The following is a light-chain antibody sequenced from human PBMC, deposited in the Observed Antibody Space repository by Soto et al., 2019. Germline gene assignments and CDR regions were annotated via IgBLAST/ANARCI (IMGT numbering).Light chain of an antibody. J-gene: IGKJ3*01. Sequence: EIVLTQSPATLSLSPGERATLSCRASQSVSSYLAWYQQKPGQAPRLLIYDASSRATGIPARFSGSGSGTDFTLTISSLEPEGFAVYYCQQRSNWRFTFGPGTKVDIK. CDR3: QQRSNWRFT. CDR1: QSVSSY. V-gene: IGKV3-11*01. CDR2: DAS.